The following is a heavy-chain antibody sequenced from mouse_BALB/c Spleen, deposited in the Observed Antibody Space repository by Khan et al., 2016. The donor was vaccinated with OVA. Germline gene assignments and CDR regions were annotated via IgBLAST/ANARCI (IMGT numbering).Heavy chain of an antibody. CDR2: IDPENGDT. CDR3: ARDGYSPWFAY. CDR1: GFNIKDYY. J-gene: IGHJ3*01. Sequence: VRLQQSGAELVRPGASVKLSCKASGFNIKDYYMHWVKQRPEQGLVWIGRIDPENGDTIYDPKFQGKASITSDTSSNTAYLQLSSLTSEDTAVYYCARDGYSPWFAYWGQGTLVTVSA. V-gene: IGHV14-1*02. D-gene: IGHD2-3*01.